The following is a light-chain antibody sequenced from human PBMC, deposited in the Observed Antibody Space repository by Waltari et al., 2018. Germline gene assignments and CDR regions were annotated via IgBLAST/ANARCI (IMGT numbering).Light chain of an antibody. Sequence: QLVVTHSPSASASLGASVKLPCTLRSGLGRSAIAWHPQQPQKGPRFLLRVNREGSHNKGDAVPYRFSGSSSGAERYLIISSLQSEDEADYYCQTWDTDIVVFGGGTKLTV. CDR2: VNREGSH. CDR1: SGLGRSA. CDR3: QTWDTDIVV. J-gene: IGLJ2*01. V-gene: IGLV4-69*01.